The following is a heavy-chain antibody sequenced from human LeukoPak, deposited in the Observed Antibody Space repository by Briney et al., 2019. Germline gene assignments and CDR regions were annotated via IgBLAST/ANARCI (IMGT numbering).Heavy chain of an antibody. D-gene: IGHD3-10*01. J-gene: IGHJ4*02. V-gene: IGHV1-2*02. Sequence: GESLKISCKGSGYTFTGYYMHWVRQAPGQGLEWMGWINPNSGGTNYAQKFQGRVTMTRDTSISTAYMELSRLRSDDTAVYYCALDYYGSGSPGDYWGQGTLVTVSS. CDR2: INPNSGGT. CDR1: GYTFTGYY. CDR3: ALDYYGSGSPGDY.